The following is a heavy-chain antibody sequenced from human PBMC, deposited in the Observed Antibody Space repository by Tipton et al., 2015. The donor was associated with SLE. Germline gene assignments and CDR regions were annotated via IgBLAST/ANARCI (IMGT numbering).Heavy chain of an antibody. CDR3: ASLRFYGDYDLGR. V-gene: IGHV4-59*01. J-gene: IGHJ4*02. Sequence: TLSLTCSVSGGSISSYYWSWIRQPPGKGLEWIGHVFYNGETNYNPSLKGRVTISLDTSMKQFSLNLMSVTSADTAVYYCASLRFYGDYDLGRWGQGALVTVSS. CDR1: GGSISSYY. CDR2: VFYNGET. D-gene: IGHD4-17*01.